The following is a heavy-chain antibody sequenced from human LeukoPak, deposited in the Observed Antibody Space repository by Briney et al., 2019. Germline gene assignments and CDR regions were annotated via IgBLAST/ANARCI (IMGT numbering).Heavy chain of an antibody. CDR1: GYTFTSYQ. D-gene: IGHD5-12*01. CDR2: INPNSGGT. J-gene: IGHJ6*02. CDR3: ARDTGDIVATSYYYYYGMDV. V-gene: IGHV1-2*02. Sequence: ASVKVSCKASGYTFTSYQIHWVRQAPGQGLEWMGWINPNSGGTNYAQKFQGRVTMTRDTSISTAYMELSRLRSDDTAVYYCARDTGDIVATSYYYYYGMDVWGQGTTVTVSS.